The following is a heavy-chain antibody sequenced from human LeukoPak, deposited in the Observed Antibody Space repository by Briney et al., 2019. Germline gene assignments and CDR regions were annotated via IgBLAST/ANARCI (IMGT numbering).Heavy chain of an antibody. CDR3: ASRIYYDSSGYYSPDAFDI. Sequence: ASVKVSCKASGYSFTAYYIHWARQAPGQGLEWMGWINPNSGGTNYAQKFQGRVTMTRDTSISTAYMELSRLRSDDTAVYYCASRIYYDSSGYYSPDAFDIWGQGTMVTVSS. D-gene: IGHD3-22*01. CDR2: INPNSGGT. CDR1: GYSFTAYY. J-gene: IGHJ3*02. V-gene: IGHV1-2*02.